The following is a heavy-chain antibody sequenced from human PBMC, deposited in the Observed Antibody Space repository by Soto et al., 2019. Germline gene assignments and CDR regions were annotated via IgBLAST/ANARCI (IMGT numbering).Heavy chain of an antibody. Sequence: SETLSLTCAVSGGSISSSNWWSWVRQPPGKGLEWIGEIYQSESTKYNPTLKSRVTISVDKSKKQFTQKQSSVTAADTAVYYCARVMGYYYGSGSYYNIDWFDPWGQGTLVTVS. D-gene: IGHD3-10*01. CDR3: ARVMGYYYGSGSYYNIDWFDP. CDR2: IYQSEST. J-gene: IGHJ5*02. V-gene: IGHV4-4*02. CDR1: GGSISSSNW.